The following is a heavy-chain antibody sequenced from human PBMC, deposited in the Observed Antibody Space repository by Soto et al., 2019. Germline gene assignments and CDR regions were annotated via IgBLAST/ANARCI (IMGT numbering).Heavy chain of an antibody. CDR1: GYYFTCDW. J-gene: IGHJ4*02. CDR2: IYPADSNI. V-gene: IGHV5-51*07. CDR3: AVWYYSDSSGYKGYYFDY. D-gene: IGHD3-22*01. Sequence: GESLKTYWKRSGYYFTCDWICLVHQSPGKDRVWMGSIYPADSNIRYSPSFQGQVTISADKSIRSAYLRWTSLKASDTGMYYCAVWYYSDSSGYKGYYFDYWGQGTLVNLSS.